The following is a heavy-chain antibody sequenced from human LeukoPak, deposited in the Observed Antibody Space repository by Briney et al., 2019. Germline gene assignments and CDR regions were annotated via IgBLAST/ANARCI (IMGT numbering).Heavy chain of an antibody. Sequence: GGSLRLSCAASGFTFSDYYMSWIRQAPGKGLEWVSYISSSGSTIYYADSVKGRFTISRDNAKNSLYLQMNSLRAEDTAVYYWARSRGYSYAPNGQGSFDYWGQGTLVTVSS. CDR1: GFTFSDYY. CDR3: ARSRGYSYAPNGQGSFDY. V-gene: IGHV3-11*01. CDR2: ISSSGSTI. D-gene: IGHD5-18*01. J-gene: IGHJ4*02.